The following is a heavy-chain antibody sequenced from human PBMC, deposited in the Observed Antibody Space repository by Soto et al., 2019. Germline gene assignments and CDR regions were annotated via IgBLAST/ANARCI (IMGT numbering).Heavy chain of an antibody. CDR2: INVGNDNT. J-gene: IGHJ1*01. CDR3: ARPRAHCSGGSCYTEYFQH. V-gene: IGHV1-3*01. CDR1: GYTFTSYA. D-gene: IGHD2-15*01. Sequence: QVQLVQSGAEVKKPGASVKVSCKASGYTFTSYAMHWVRQAPGQRLEWMGWINVGNDNTKYSQKFQGRVTITRDTSANTAYMELSSLRSEDTAVYYCARPRAHCSGGSCYTEYFQHWGQGTLVTVSS.